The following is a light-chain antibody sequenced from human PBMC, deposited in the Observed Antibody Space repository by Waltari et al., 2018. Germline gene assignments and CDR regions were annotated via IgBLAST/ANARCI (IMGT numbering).Light chain of an antibody. Sequence: EIVLTQSPGTLSLSPGYRATLSCRASQSVSSSYLAWYQQKPGQAPRLLIYGASSRATGIPDRFSGSGSGTDFTLTISRLEPEDFAVYYCQQYGSSPGVFFGQGTRLEIK. V-gene: IGKV3-20*01. J-gene: IGKJ5*01. CDR3: QQYGSSPGVF. CDR1: QSVSSSY. CDR2: GAS.